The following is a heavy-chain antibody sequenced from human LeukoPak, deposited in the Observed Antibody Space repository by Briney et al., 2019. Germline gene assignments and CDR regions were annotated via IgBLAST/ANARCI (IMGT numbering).Heavy chain of an antibody. Sequence: PSETLSLTCIVSGGSISSSSYYWSWIRQPPGKGLEWIGYIYYSGSTNYNPSLKSRVTISVDTSKNQFSLKLSSVTAADTAVYYCARNLGNGYNFDYWGQGTLVTVSS. D-gene: IGHD5-24*01. CDR1: GGSISSSSYY. CDR2: IYYSGST. V-gene: IGHV4-61*05. CDR3: ARNLGNGYNFDY. J-gene: IGHJ4*02.